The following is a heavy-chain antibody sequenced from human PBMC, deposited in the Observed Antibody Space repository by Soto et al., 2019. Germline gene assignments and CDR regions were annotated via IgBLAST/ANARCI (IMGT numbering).Heavy chain of an antibody. V-gene: IGHV1-3*01. CDR2: INAGNGNT. Sequence: GASVKVSCKASGYTFTSYAMHWVRQAPGQRLEWMGWINAGNGNTKYSQKFQGRVTITRDTSASTAYMELSSLRSEDTAVYYCARVSMVRGVITYPFDYWGQGTLVTVSS. D-gene: IGHD3-10*01. CDR3: ARVSMVRGVITYPFDY. J-gene: IGHJ4*02. CDR1: GYTFTSYA.